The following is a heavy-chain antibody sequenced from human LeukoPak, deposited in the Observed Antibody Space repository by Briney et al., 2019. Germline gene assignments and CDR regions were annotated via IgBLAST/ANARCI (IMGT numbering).Heavy chain of an antibody. CDR2: ISGSGGIT. D-gene: IGHD1-26*01. V-gene: IGHV3-23*01. CDR3: AKDSGGNYYYYGMDV. CDR1: GFTFSSYA. J-gene: IGHJ6*02. Sequence: GGSLRLSCAASGFTFSSYAMSWVRQAPGKGLEWVSAISGSGGITYYADSVKGRFTISRDNSKNTLYLQMNSLRAEDTAVYYCAKDSGGNYYYYGMDVWGQGTTVTVSS.